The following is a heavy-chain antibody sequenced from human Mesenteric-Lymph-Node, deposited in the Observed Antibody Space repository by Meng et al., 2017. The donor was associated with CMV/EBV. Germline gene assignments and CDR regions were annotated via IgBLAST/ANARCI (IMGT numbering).Heavy chain of an antibody. CDR2: ISSSGNT. CDR1: AGSVSSSSSY. Sequence: AGSVSSSSSYWSWIRQPPGRGLGWIGYISSSGNTNYNPSLRSRVSISVDTSRDQFSLRLSSVTAADTAVYYCARGEVVPASSNWFDPWGQGTLVTVSS. V-gene: IGHV4-61*01. J-gene: IGHJ5*02. D-gene: IGHD2-2*01. CDR3: ARGEVVPASSNWFDP.